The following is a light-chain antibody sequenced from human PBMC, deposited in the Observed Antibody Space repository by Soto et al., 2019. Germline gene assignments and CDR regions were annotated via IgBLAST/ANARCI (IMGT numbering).Light chain of an antibody. CDR2: AAS. CDR3: QQYVTPPPYT. Sequence: EIVLTQSPGTLSLSPGERATLSCRASQSVTNSYLAWYQQKPGQAPRLLIYAASSRATGIPDRFSGSGSGKDFTLTSSRLEPEDFAVYYCQQYVTPPPYTFGQGTKREIK. V-gene: IGKV3-20*01. CDR1: QSVTNSY. J-gene: IGKJ2*01.